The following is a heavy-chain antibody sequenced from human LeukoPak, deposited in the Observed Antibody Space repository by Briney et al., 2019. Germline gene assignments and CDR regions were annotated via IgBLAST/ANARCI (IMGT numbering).Heavy chain of an antibody. CDR2: ISGSGGTT. Sequence: GGSLRLSCAPSGFIFSSFAMGWVRQAPGKGLEWVSSISGSGGTTYYADSVKGRFTISRDNSKTTLYLQMNSLRAEDTAVYYCARDYSNRTGGGVWALLRASRGVYYMDVWGKGTTVTVSS. CDR1: GFIFSSFA. J-gene: IGHJ6*03. V-gene: IGHV3-23*01. CDR3: ARDYSNRTGGGVWALLRASRGVYYMDV. D-gene: IGHD4-11*01.